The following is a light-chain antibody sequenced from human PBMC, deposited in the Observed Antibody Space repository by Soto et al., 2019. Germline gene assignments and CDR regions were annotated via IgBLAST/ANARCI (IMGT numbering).Light chain of an antibody. CDR3: QSYDSSNHVV. J-gene: IGLJ2*01. CDR1: SGSIASNY. CDR2: EDN. Sequence: NFMLTQPHSVSGSPGKTVTISCTGSSGSIASNYVQWYQQRPGSAPTTVIYEDNQRPSGVPDRFSGSIDSSSNSAALTISGLKTEDEADYYCQSYDSSNHVVFGGGTKLTVL. V-gene: IGLV6-57*02.